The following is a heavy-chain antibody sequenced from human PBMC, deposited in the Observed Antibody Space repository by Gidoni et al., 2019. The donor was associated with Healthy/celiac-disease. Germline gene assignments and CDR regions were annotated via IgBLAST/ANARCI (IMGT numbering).Heavy chain of an antibody. V-gene: IGHV1-69*04. CDR2: IIPILGIA. J-gene: IGHJ6*02. CDR1: GGTFSSYA. CDR3: ARDSPRLYYYYYGMDV. Sequence: QVQLVQSGAEVKKPGSSVKVSCKASGGTFSSYAISWVRQAPGQGLEWMGRIIPILGIANYAQKFQGRVTITADKSTSTAYMELSSLRSEDTAVYYCARDSPRLYYYYYGMDVWGQGTTVTVSS.